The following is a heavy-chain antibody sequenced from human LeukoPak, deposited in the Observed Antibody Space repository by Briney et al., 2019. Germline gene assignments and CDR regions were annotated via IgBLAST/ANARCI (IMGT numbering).Heavy chain of an antibody. J-gene: IGHJ4*02. CDR1: GFTFSSYW. Sequence: GGSLRLSCAASGFTFSSYWMSWVRQAPGKGLEWVANTKQDGSDKYYVGSVKGRFTISRYDAKNSLYLQMNSLRAEDTAVYYCASDGDYGYWGQGTLVTVSS. D-gene: IGHD4-17*01. CDR2: TKQDGSDK. CDR3: ASDGDYGY. V-gene: IGHV3-7*01.